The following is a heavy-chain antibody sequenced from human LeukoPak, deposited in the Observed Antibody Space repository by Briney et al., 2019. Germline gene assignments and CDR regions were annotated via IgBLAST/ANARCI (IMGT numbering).Heavy chain of an antibody. CDR2: MRSEPYDGTT. CDR1: GFIFGEYT. Sequence: PGGSLRLSCTTSGFIFGEYTMAWFRQAPGQGLEWVSFMRSEPYDGTTEYAASVRGRFTISRDESKSIAYLQMNSLKIEDSAVYYCASCPGDFDWYDSWGQGTLVAVSS. V-gene: IGHV3-49*03. J-gene: IGHJ5*01. CDR3: ASCPGDFDWYDS. D-gene: IGHD4-17*01.